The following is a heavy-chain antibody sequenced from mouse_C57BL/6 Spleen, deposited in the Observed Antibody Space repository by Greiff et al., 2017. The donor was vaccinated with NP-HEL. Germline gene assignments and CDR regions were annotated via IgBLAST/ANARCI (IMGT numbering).Heavy chain of an antibody. V-gene: IGHV1-80*01. D-gene: IGHD2-12*01. CDR1: GYAFSSYW. Sequence: QVQLQQSGAELVKPGASVKISCKASGYAFSSYWMNWVKQRPGKGLEWIGQIYPGDGDTNYNGKFKGKATLTADKSSSAAYMQLSSLTSEDSAVYFCASGEFSYWCAYWGQGTLVTVSA. CDR2: IYPGDGDT. J-gene: IGHJ3*01. CDR3: ASGEFSYWCAY.